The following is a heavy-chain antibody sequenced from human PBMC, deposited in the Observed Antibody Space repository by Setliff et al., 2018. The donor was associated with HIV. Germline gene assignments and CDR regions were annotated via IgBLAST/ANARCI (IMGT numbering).Heavy chain of an antibody. Sequence: SETLSLTCTVSGDSVSRSNYYWAWIRQPPGKGLEWIGSIDYNEITYYNPSLKSRVTLSVDTPKNQFSLYLSSVTASDTAVYYCASLFRLSGFWISFLPDYWGQGILVTVSS. CDR3: ASLFRLSGFWISFLPDY. V-gene: IGHV4-39*01. CDR1: GDSVSRSNYY. J-gene: IGHJ4*02. CDR2: IDYNEIT. D-gene: IGHD3-3*01.